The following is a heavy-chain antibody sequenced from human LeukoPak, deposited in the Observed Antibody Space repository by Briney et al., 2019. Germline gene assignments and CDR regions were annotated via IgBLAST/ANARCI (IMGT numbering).Heavy chain of an antibody. V-gene: IGHV3-7*01. CDR3: ARVRFLGGSGSSLWFDP. D-gene: IGHD3-10*01. CDR1: GFTFSSYW. J-gene: IGHJ5*02. CDR2: IKQDGSEK. Sequence: GGSLRLSCAASGFTFSSYWMSWVRQAPGKGLGWVANIKQDGSEKYYVDSVKGRFTISRDNAKNSLYLQMNSLRAEDTAVYYCARVRFLGGSGSSLWFDPWGQGTLVTVSS.